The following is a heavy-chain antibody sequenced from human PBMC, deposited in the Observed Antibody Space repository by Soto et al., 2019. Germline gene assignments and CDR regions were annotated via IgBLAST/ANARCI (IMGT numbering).Heavy chain of an antibody. J-gene: IGHJ4*02. CDR3: ATLGTPATGLYFFDY. V-gene: IGHV4-30-4*01. CDR2: ISYSGST. D-gene: IGHD3-9*01. Sequence: QVQLQESGPGLVKPSQTLSLTCTVSGGSISSGNYYWRWIRKPPGKGLEWIGFISYSGSTYYSTSVKSRVTISVDTSKGQFSLNLSFVTVADPAVYYCATLGTPATGLYFFDYWGQGSLVTVYS. CDR1: GGSISSGNYY.